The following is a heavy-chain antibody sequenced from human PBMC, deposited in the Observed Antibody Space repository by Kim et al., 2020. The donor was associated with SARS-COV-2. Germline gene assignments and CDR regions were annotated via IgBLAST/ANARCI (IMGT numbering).Heavy chain of an antibody. D-gene: IGHD3-10*01. Sequence: GGSLRLSCAASGFTFSSYGMHWVRQAPGKGLEWVAVIWYDGSNKYYADSVKGRFTNSRDNSKNTLYLQMNSLRAEDTAVYYCARTLWFGEIDAFDIWGQGTMVTVSS. J-gene: IGHJ3*02. V-gene: IGHV3-33*01. CDR1: GFTFSSYG. CDR2: IWYDGSNK. CDR3: ARTLWFGEIDAFDI.